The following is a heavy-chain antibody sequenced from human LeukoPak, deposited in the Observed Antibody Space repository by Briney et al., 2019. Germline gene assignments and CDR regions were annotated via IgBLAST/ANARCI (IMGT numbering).Heavy chain of an antibody. D-gene: IGHD3-22*01. J-gene: IGHJ4*02. CDR2: ISGSGGRT. CDR1: GFTFSSYG. CDR3: AKSPNYYDSSGPDY. V-gene: IGHV3-23*01. Sequence: PGRSLRLSCAASGFTFSSYGMHWVRQAPGKGLEWVSGISGSGGRTDYADSVKGRFIISRDNSKNTLYLQMNSLRAEDTAVYYCAKSPNYYDSSGPDYWGQGTLVTVSS.